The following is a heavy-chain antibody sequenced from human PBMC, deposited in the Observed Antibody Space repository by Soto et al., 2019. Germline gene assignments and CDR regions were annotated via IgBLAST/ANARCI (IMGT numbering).Heavy chain of an antibody. J-gene: IGHJ4*02. CDR3: ARGGSGYVWFNEF. CDR1: GGLFSRYA. Sequence: QEQLVQSGAEVKKPGSSVKVSCKASGGLFSRYAISWVRQAPGQGLEWMGGIIPVFSTAYYAQKFQGRVTITADESTNTAYMELSRLRSEDTAIYYCARGGSGYVWFNEFWGQGSLVTVSS. D-gene: IGHD3-22*01. V-gene: IGHV1-69*01. CDR2: IIPVFSTA.